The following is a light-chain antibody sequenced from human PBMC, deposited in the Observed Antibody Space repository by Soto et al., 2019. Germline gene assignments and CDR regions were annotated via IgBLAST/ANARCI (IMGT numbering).Light chain of an antibody. CDR1: QSVSSK. J-gene: IGKJ5*01. CDR2: DTS. V-gene: IGKV3-15*01. Sequence: EMVMTQSPATLSVSPGERATLSCRASQSVSSKLAWYQQKPGQAPRLLIYDTSTRATGIPARFSGSGSGTEFTLTLSSLQPEDLGVYYCKQYSQWPPFTFGQGTRLEIK. CDR3: KQYSQWPPFT.